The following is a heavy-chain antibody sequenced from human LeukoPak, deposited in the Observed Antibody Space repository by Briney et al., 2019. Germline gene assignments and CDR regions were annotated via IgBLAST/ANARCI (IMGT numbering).Heavy chain of an antibody. D-gene: IGHD5-18*01. V-gene: IGHV1-18*01. Sequence: ASVKVSCKASGYTFTSYGISWVRQAPGQGREWMGWISAYNGNTNYAQKLQGRVTMTTDTSTSTAYMELRSLRSDDTAVYYCARDHEYSYVHWPWPLFDPWGQGTLVTVSS. CDR2: ISAYNGNT. J-gene: IGHJ5*02. CDR1: GYTFTSYG. CDR3: ARDHEYSYVHWPWPLFDP.